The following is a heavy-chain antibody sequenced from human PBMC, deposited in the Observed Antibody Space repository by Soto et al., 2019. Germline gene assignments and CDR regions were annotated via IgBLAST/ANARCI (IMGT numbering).Heavy chain of an antibody. Sequence: QVRLVESGGGVVQPGRSLRLSCAPSGFTVSSYGMHWVRQAPGKGLEWVALISYDGSNKYYADSVKGRFTISRDTSENTLYLQMNNLRAEDTAVYYCAIDVGRYFDLWGRGTVVIVSS. CDR1: GFTVSSYG. J-gene: IGHJ2*01. V-gene: IGHV3-30*03. CDR3: AIDVGRYFDL. CDR2: ISYDGSNK.